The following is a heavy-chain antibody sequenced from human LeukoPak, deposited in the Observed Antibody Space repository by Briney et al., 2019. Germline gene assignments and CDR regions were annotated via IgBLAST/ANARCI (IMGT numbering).Heavy chain of an antibody. Sequence: PGGSLRLSCAASGFTFSSYSMNWVRQAPGKGLEWVSHISSSGSTIYYADSVKGRFTISRDNAKNSLYLQMNSLRAEDTAVYYCARGRQLWLLCEADYWGQGTLVTVSS. CDR2: ISSSGSTI. CDR3: ARGRQLWLLCEADY. J-gene: IGHJ4*02. CDR1: GFTFSSYS. D-gene: IGHD5-18*01. V-gene: IGHV3-48*04.